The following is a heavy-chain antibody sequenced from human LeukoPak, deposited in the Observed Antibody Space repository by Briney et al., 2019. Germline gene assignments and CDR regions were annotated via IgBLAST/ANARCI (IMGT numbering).Heavy chain of an antibody. D-gene: IGHD3-22*01. CDR1: GFTVDSNY. V-gene: IGHV3-53*01. CDR2: IYTGGNT. CDR3: ARGDDSGYYDYFDY. Sequence: GGSLRLSCAASGFTVDSNYLSWVRQAPGKGLEWVSTIYTGGNTYYAASVKGRSTISRGFSKNTVFLHMNSLRAGDTAMYYCARGDDSGYYDYFDYWGQGALVTVSS. J-gene: IGHJ4*02.